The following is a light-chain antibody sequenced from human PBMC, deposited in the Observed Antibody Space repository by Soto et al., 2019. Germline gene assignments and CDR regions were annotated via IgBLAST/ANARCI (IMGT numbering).Light chain of an antibody. CDR1: QSVSSN. J-gene: IGKJ4*01. Sequence: EIVMTQSPATLSVSPGDRATLSCLAGQSVSSNLAWYQQKPGQAPRHLIYDVATSATGIATWFSGSGSGTEFSLTISSLLSEDFAAYYCQQYNNCPLTFGGGTKVDIK. CDR3: QQYNNCPLT. CDR2: DVA. V-gene: IGKV3-15*01.